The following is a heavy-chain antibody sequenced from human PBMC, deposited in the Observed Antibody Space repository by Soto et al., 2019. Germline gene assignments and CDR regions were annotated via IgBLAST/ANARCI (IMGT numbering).Heavy chain of an antibody. V-gene: IGHV4-61*01. D-gene: IGHD1-7*01. CDR1: GASVSSGSYY. Sequence: SETLSLTCTVSGASVSSGSYYWSWIRQPPGKGLEWIGYIYYSGSTNYNPSLKSRVTISVDTSKNQFSLKLSSVTAADTAVYYCARVAEGTSTSWGQGALVT. CDR2: IYYSGST. J-gene: IGHJ5*02. CDR3: ARVAEGTSTS.